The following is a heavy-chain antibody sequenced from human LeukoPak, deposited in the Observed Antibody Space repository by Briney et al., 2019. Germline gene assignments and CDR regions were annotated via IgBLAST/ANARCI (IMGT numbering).Heavy chain of an antibody. CDR3: ARDQFGYYYDSSGFNRFDY. D-gene: IGHD3-22*01. Sequence: SVKVSCKASGYTFTNYDINWVRQAPGQGLEWMGGIIPISGTANYAQKFQGRVTITADKSTSTAYMELSSLRSEDTAVYYCARDQFGYYYDSSGFNRFDYWGQGTLVTVSS. J-gene: IGHJ4*02. CDR2: IIPISGTA. V-gene: IGHV1-69*06. CDR1: GYTFTNYD.